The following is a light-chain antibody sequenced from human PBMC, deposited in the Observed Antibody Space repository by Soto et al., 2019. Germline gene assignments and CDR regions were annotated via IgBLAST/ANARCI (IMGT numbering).Light chain of an antibody. Sequence: QSALTQPASVSGSPGQAITISCTGTSSDVGGYNYVSWYQQHPGKAPKLMIYDVSNRPSGVSTRFSGSKSGNTASLTISGLQAEDEADYYCSSYTSSSAPHVVFGGGTKLTV. V-gene: IGLV2-14*01. CDR3: SSYTSSSAPHVV. CDR1: SSDVGGYNY. J-gene: IGLJ2*01. CDR2: DVS.